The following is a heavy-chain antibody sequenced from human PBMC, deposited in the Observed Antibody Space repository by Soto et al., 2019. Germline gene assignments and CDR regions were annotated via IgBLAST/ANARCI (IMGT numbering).Heavy chain of an antibody. Sequence: QVQLQESGPGLVKPSETLSLTCTVSGGSISSYYWSWIRQPPGKGLEWIGYIYYSGSTNYNPSLRRRVTISVDTSKNHFSLKLSSVTAADTAAYYCVSSSLDGDLNWFDPWGQGTLVTVSS. J-gene: IGHJ5*02. V-gene: IGHV4-59*08. CDR2: IYYSGST. D-gene: IGHD4-17*01. CDR3: VSSSLDGDLNWFDP. CDR1: GGSISSYY.